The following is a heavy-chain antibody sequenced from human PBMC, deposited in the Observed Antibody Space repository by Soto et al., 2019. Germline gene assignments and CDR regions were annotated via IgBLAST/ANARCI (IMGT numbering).Heavy chain of an antibody. CDR2: ISPDGGRT. V-gene: IGHV1-46*01. Sequence: QVQLVQSGAEVKKPGASVKVSCKASGYTFTTYYMHWVRQAPGQGLEWMGIISPDGGRTSYAQKFQGRVPKTRDTATNTIYMELRSLRFEDTAVDLLGTRDPRHYWGQGTLVTVSS. CDR3: GTRDPRHY. D-gene: IGHD3-16*01. J-gene: IGHJ4*02. CDR1: GYTFTTYY.